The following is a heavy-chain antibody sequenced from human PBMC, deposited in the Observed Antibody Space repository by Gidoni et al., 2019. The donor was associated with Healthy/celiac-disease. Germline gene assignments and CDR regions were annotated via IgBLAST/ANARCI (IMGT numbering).Heavy chain of an antibody. D-gene: IGHD2-2*01. CDR3: ARGNGLGYCSSTSCPYYFDY. CDR2: IIPKFDTA. V-gene: IGHV1-69*06. Sequence: QVQLVQSGAEVKKPGSSVKVSCKASGGTFSSYAISWVRQAPGQGLEWMGGIIPKFDTANYEQKFQGRVTITADKSTSTTYMELSSLRSEDTAVYYCARGNGLGYCSSTSCPYYFDYWGQGTLVTVSS. CDR1: GGTFSSYA. J-gene: IGHJ4*02.